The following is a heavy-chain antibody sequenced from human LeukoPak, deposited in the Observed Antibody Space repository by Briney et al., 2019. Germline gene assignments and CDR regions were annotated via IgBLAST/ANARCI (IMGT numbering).Heavy chain of an antibody. CDR3: ARDRISINALDM. Sequence: SETLSLTCTVSGASISGHYLTWLRQPPGKGLEWIGYISHIGSTNYNPSLKSRVTVSVDTSKNQFSLKLTSVTAADTAVYYCARDRISINALDMWGQGTMVTVSS. D-gene: IGHD1-14*01. V-gene: IGHV4-59*11. CDR1: GASISGHY. J-gene: IGHJ3*02. CDR2: ISHIGST.